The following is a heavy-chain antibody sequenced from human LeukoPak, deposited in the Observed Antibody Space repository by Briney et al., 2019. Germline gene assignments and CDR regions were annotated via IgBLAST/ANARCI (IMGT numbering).Heavy chain of an antibody. J-gene: IGHJ4*02. Sequence: GGSLRLSCAASGFTFDDYAMHWVRQAPGKGLEWVSGISWNSGSIVYADAVKGRFTISRDNAKNSLYLQMNSLRAEDTAVYYCAKGYSSGSLYSDYWGQETLVTVSS. CDR3: AKGYSSGSLYSDY. V-gene: IGHV3-9*01. D-gene: IGHD6-19*01. CDR1: GFTFDDYA. CDR2: ISWNSGSI.